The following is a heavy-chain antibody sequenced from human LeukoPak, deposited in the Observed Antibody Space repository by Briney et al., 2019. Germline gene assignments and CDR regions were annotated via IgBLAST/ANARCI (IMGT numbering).Heavy chain of an antibody. CDR3: ARIPQKTSMVTRRADY. D-gene: IGHD5-18*01. CDR2: INPNSGGT. Sequence: ASVKVSCKASGYTFTGYYMHWVRQAPGQGLEWMGWINPNSGGTNYAQKFQGRVTMTRDTSISTAYMELSRLRSDDTAVYYCARIPQKTSMVTRRADYWGQGTLVIVSS. V-gene: IGHV1-2*02. CDR1: GYTFTGYY. J-gene: IGHJ4*02.